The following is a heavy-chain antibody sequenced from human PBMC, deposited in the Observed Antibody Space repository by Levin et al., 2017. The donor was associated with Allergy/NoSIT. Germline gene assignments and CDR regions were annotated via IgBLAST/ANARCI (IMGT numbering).Heavy chain of an antibody. V-gene: IGHV1-8*01. CDR1: GYTFTSYD. CDR3: ARRGSLRFGGRWFDP. D-gene: IGHD3-10*01. CDR2: MNPNSGNT. J-gene: IGHJ5*02. Sequence: GESLKISCKASGYTFTSYDINWVRQATGQGLEWMGWMNPNSGNTGYAQKFQGRVTMTRNTSISTAYMELSSLRSEDTAVYYCARRGSLRFGGRWFDPWGQGTLVTVSS.